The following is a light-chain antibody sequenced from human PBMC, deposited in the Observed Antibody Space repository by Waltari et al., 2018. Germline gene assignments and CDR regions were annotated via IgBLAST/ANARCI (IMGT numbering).Light chain of an antibody. Sequence: QSALTQPRSVSGSPGQSVAISCTGTNSDVGGYNSVSWYQHHPGKAPKLMIYDVNKRPAGVPDRFSGSKSGNTASLTISGLQAEDEAEYYCCSYAGSTSWLFGGGTKLTVL. CDR3: CSYAGSTSWL. CDR2: DVN. V-gene: IGLV2-11*01. J-gene: IGLJ3*02. CDR1: NSDVGGYNS.